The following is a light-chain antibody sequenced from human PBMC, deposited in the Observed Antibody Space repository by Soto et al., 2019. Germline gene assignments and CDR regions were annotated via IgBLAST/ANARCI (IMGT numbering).Light chain of an antibody. CDR3: SSHTSGSTRV. V-gene: IGLV2-14*01. CDR1: SNVFCVYYY. Sequence: QSVLTQPASVSGSPGQSIAISCTGNSNVFCVYYYVSWYQQQPDKAPKLMIYEVTKRPSGFFNRFSGSKSGNTASLTFSGLQSEDEADYYCSSHTSGSTRVFGTGTKVTVL. J-gene: IGLJ1*01. CDR2: EVT.